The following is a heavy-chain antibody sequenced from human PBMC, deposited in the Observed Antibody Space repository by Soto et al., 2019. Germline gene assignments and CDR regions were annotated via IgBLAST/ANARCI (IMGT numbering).Heavy chain of an antibody. CDR2: ISGDGLST. CDR3: ARRPDAFDV. Sequence: GGSLRLSCAGSGSTFTDFTMTWVRQAPGKGLEWVSAISGDGLSTYYAGSVKGRFTISRDNSKTTLYLQMNSLRAEDTAVYYCARRPDAFDVWGRGTMVTVSS. CDR1: GSTFTDFT. V-gene: IGHV3-23*01. J-gene: IGHJ3*01.